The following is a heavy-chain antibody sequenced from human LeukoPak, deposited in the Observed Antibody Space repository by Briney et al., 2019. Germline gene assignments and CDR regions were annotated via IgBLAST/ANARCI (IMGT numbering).Heavy chain of an antibody. J-gene: IGHJ4*02. CDR1: GYTFTTHD. CDR2: MSPNSGDT. V-gene: IGHV1-8*01. D-gene: IGHD7-27*01. CDR3: VRTPPNWGFDY. Sequence: ASVKVSCKASGYTFTTHDITWVRQATGQGLEWLGWMSPNSGDTGYAQKFQGRVTMTSDSSISTAYMELSSLRSEDTAIYYCVRTPPNWGFDYWGQGTLVTVSS.